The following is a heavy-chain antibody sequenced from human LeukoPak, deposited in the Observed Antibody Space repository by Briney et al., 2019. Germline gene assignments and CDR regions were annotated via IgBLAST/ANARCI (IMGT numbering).Heavy chain of an antibody. D-gene: IGHD6-6*01. CDR1: GYTFTGYY. J-gene: IGHJ1*01. V-gene: IGHV1-2*02. CDR2: INPNSGGT. CDR3: ARVSPGSSSGYFQH. Sequence: GASVKLSRKASGYTFTGYYMHWVRQAPGQGLEWMGWINPNSGGTNYAQKFQGRVTMTRDTSISTAYMELSRLRSDDTAVYYCARVSPGSSSGYFQHWGQGTLVTVSS.